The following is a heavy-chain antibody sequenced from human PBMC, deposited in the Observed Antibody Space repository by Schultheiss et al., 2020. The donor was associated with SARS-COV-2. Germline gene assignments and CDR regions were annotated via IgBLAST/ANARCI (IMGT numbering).Heavy chain of an antibody. D-gene: IGHD3-10*01. Sequence: GGSLRLSCAASGFTFSRFGMHWVRQAPGKGLEWVAVISYDGSDKFYADSVKGRFTISRDKSKNTLYLQMNSLRTEDTAVYYCARDDGSGSYFAYYGMDVWGQGTTVTVSS. CDR3: ARDDGSGSYFAYYGMDV. J-gene: IGHJ6*02. CDR1: GFTFSRFG. CDR2: ISYDGSDK. V-gene: IGHV3-30*03.